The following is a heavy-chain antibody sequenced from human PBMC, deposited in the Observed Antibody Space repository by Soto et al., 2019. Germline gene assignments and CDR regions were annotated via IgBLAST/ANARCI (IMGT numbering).Heavy chain of an antibody. V-gene: IGHV1-69*01. D-gene: IGHD6-13*01. Sequence: QVQLVQSGSEVKMPGSSVKVSCKTSGGTFSRNAINWVRQAPGQGLEWMGGIIPLFGTTNYAQKFKGRVTISADESTRTAYMELSSLTSEDAAVYYCARAAIHGSSWYFGFDPWGQGTLVTVSS. J-gene: IGHJ5*02. CDR3: ARAAIHGSSWYFGFDP. CDR2: IIPLFGTT. CDR1: GGTFSRNA.